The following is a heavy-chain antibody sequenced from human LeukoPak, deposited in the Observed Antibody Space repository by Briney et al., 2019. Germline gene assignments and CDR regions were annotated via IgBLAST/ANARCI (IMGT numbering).Heavy chain of an antibody. CDR1: GGSISSSSYY. V-gene: IGHV4-39*01. D-gene: IGHD2-2*01. J-gene: IGHJ5*02. Sequence: SETLSLTCTVSGGSISSSSYYWGWIRQPPGKGLEWIGSIYYSGSTYYNPSLKSRATISVDTSKNQFSLKLSSVTAADTAVYYCARIYCSSTSCNGEGFDPWGQGALVTVSS. CDR3: ARIYCSSTSCNGEGFDP. CDR2: IYYSGST.